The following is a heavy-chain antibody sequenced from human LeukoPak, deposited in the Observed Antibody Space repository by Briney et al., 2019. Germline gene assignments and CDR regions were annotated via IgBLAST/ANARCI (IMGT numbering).Heavy chain of an antibody. CDR2: MNSAGSTR. D-gene: IGHD1-1*01. V-gene: IGHV3-74*01. Sequence: PGGSLRLSCAASGFTISGFWMHWVRQVPGEGLVWVARMNSAGSTRNYADSVKGRFTISRDNVSNTLYLQMNNLSLEDTAVYFCISEVQVRASASLGLWGRGTLVTVS. J-gene: IGHJ4*01. CDR1: GFTISGFW. CDR3: ISEVQVRASASLGL.